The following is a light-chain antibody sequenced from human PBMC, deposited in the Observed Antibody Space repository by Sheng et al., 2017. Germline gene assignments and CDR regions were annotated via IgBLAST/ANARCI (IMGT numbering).Light chain of an antibody. CDR3: QQTYSFPYT. V-gene: IGKV1-33*01. J-gene: IGKJ2*01. CDR1: QDISNY. Sequence: DIQMTQSPSSLSASVGDRVTITCQASQDISNYLNWYQQKPGKAPKLLIYDASNLETGVPSRFSGSGSGTDFTLTISSLQPEDSATYFCQQTYSFPYTFGQGTKVDMK. CDR2: DAS.